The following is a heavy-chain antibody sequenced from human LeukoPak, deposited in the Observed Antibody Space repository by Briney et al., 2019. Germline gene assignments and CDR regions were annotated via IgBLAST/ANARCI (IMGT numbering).Heavy chain of an antibody. J-gene: IGHJ4*02. V-gene: IGHV4-39*07. CDR1: GGSISSSSYY. Sequence: PSETLSLTCTVSGGSISSSSYYWGWIRQPPGKGLEWIGSIYYSGSTYYNPSLKSRVTISVDTSKNQFSLKLSSVTAADTAVYYCARDPSPEQPYSSSSYFDYWGQGTLVTVSS. D-gene: IGHD6-6*01. CDR3: ARDPSPEQPYSSSSYFDY. CDR2: IYYSGST.